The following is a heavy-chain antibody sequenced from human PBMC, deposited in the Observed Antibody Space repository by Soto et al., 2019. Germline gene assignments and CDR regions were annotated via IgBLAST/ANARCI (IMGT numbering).Heavy chain of an antibody. J-gene: IGHJ4*02. CDR2: IYYSGST. V-gene: IGHV4-30-4*01. CDR3: ATESSGSSPLHFDY. D-gene: IGHD3-22*01. CDR1: GDSVSSGIYY. Sequence: SETLSLTCTVSGDSVSSGIYYWSLIRQPPGKGLEWIGYIYYSGSTYYNPSLNSRLSMSLDKSANQFSLKVSSVTAADTAMYYCATESSGSSPLHFDYWGQGTLVTVS.